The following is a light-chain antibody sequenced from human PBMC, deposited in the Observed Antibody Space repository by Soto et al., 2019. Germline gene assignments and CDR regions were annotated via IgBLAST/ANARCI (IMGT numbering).Light chain of an antibody. CDR1: SLSRQY. V-gene: IGLV3-25*03. CDR2: KDR. CDR3: QSPDSSDSYPGV. J-gene: IGLJ2*01. Sequence: SYELTQPPSVSVSPGQTATLTCSGDSLSRQYVSWYQHRPGHSPVLVIYKDRERPSGIPERFSGSTSGTTVTLTISGVQAEDEGDYYCQSPDSSDSYPGVFGGGTKLTVL.